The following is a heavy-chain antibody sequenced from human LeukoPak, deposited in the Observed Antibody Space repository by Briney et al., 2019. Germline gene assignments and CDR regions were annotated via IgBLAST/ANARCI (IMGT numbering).Heavy chain of an antibody. CDR1: GFTFSSYS. CDR3: ARDFITGDAFDI. CDR2: ISSSSSYI. J-gene: IGHJ3*02. Sequence: KPGGSLRLSCAASGFTFSSYSMNWVRQAPGKGLEWVSSISSSSSYIYYADSVKGRFTISRDNAKNSLYLQMNSLGAEDTAVYYCARDFITGDAFDIWGQGTMVTVSS. V-gene: IGHV3-21*01. D-gene: IGHD3-10*01.